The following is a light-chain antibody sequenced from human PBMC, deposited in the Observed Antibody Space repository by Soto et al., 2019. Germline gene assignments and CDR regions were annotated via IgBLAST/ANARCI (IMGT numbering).Light chain of an antibody. CDR2: GAS. V-gene: IGKV3-20*01. CDR1: QSVVSNY. CDR3: QEYSTSPGIT. Sequence: EIVLTQSPGTLSLSPGDGATLSCRASQSVVSNYLAWYQQKPGQPPRLLIYGASRRATGIPDRFSGSRSQTDLTLTISRLEPEDFAVYYCQEYSTSPGITFGQGTRLEIK. J-gene: IGKJ5*01.